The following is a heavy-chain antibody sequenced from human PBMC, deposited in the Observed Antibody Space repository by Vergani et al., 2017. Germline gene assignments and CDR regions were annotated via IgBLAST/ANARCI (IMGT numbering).Heavy chain of an antibody. CDR3: ATKSCGTPGCQIGYFRE. D-gene: IGHD1-1*01. CDR1: GFTSSYYG. J-gene: IGHJ1*01. V-gene: IGHV3-30*03. Sequence: QVHLVESAGGVVQPGRSLRLSGVVSGFTSSYYGMHWVRQAPAKGLEWVAVISYDGTQKYYADSVKGRFTISRDNSKSTLYLQMNSLRTEDTAVYYCATKSCGTPGCQIGYFREWGQGTLVTVSS. CDR2: ISYDGTQK.